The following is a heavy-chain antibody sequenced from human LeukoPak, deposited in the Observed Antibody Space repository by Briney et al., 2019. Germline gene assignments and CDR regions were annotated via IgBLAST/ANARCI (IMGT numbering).Heavy chain of an antibody. D-gene: IGHD3-10*01. J-gene: IGHJ4*02. V-gene: IGHV3-9*01. CDR3: AKGKFYYGSGTYYYFDY. CDR1: GFTFDDYG. CDR2: ISWNSGSI. Sequence: GRSLRLSCAASGFTFDDYGMNWVRQAPGKGLEWVSGISWNSGSIGYADSVKGRFTISRDNAKNSLYLQMNSLRPEDTALYYCAKGKFYYGSGTYYYFDYWGQGTLVTVSS.